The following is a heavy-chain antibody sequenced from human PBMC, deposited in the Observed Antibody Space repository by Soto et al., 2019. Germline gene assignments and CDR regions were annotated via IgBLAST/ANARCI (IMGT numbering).Heavy chain of an antibody. CDR1: GGSISSGGYY. D-gene: IGHD6-25*01. CDR2: IYYSGST. Sequence: QVQLQESGPGLVKPSQTLSLTCTVSGGSISSGGYYWSWIRQHPGKGLEWIGYIYYSGSTYYNPSLKSRVTISVDTSKNQFSLKMSSVTAADTAVYYCAREAAGILNWFDPWGQGTLVTVSS. V-gene: IGHV4-31*03. CDR3: AREAAGILNWFDP. J-gene: IGHJ5*02.